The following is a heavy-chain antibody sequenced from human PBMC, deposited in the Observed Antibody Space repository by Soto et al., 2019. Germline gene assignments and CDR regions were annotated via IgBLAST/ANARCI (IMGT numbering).Heavy chain of an antibody. CDR1: GGSISSGDYY. CDR3: ARDLFESGSYDY. D-gene: IGHD1-26*01. J-gene: IGHJ4*02. CDR2: IYYSGST. V-gene: IGHV4-30-4*01. Sequence: SETLSLTCTVSGGSISSGDYYWSWIRQPPGKGLEWIGYIYYSGSTYYNPSLKSRVTISVDTSKNQFSLKLSSVTAADTAVYYCARDLFESGSYDYWGQGTLVTVSS.